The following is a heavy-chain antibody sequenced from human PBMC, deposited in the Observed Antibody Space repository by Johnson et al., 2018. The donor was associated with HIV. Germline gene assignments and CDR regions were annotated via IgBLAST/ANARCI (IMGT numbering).Heavy chain of an antibody. CDR1: GFTFSSYG. CDR2: MWYDGSNK. J-gene: IGHJ3*02. V-gene: IGHV3-33*06. D-gene: IGHD3-22*01. CDR3: AKASNYYDSSRHAFDI. Sequence: VESGGGVVQPGRSLRLSCAASGFTFSSYGMHWVRQAPGKGLEWVAVMWYDGSNKYYADSVKGRFTISRDNSKNTLYLQMNSLRAEDTAVYYCAKASNYYDSSRHAFDIWGQGTMVTVSS.